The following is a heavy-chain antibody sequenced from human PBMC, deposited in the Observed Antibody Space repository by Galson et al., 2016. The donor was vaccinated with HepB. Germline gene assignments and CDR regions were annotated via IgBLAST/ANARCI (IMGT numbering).Heavy chain of an antibody. CDR2: ISYDGTKK. V-gene: IGHV3-30*01. D-gene: IGHD3-16*01. Sequence: SCAASGFTFSDFSLHWVRQAPGKGLEWVAGISYDGTKKYHADALKGRFTIFRDDSKNTLYLQMNSLRIEDSAVYMCARHSAHDQGGVFDLWGQGALVAVSS. CDR3: ARHSAHDQGGVFDL. CDR1: GFTFSDFS. J-gene: IGHJ4*02.